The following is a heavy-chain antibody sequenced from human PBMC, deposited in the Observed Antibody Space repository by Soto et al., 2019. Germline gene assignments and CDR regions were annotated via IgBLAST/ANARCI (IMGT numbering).Heavy chain of an antibody. V-gene: IGHV3-73*02. CDR3: AVVLTSNDVFHI. CDR1: GFAFSASA. J-gene: IGHJ3*02. D-gene: IGHD3-16*01. CDR2: VRSKSDNVAP. Sequence: EVQLVESGGDLVQPGGSLELSCAASGFAFSASAVHWVRQASGKGLEWVGRVRSKSDNVAPVYAASVKGRFTISRDDSKNTAYLQLNGLKREDTAVYFCAVVLTSNDVFHIWGQGTMVTVSS.